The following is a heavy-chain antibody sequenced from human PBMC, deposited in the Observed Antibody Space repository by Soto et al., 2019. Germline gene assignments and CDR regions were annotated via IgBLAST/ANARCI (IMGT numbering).Heavy chain of an antibody. Sequence: PSETLSLTCAVYGGSFSAYYWSWVRQPPGKGLEWIGEIIHSGSTNYNPSLKSRVTMSVDSAKNQFSLQLSSVTAADTAVYFCTKYRRTDAEGYSFDYWGQGALVTVSS. D-gene: IGHD2-15*01. V-gene: IGHV4-34*12. J-gene: IGHJ4*02. CDR3: TKYRRTDAEGYSFDY. CDR1: GGSFSAYY. CDR2: IIHSGST.